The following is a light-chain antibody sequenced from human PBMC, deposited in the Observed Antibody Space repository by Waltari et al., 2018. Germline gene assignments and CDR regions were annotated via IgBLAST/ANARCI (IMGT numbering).Light chain of an antibody. Sequence: QSVLTQPPSASGTPGQRVTISCPGSCPNIGRNPVHWYQQVPGTAPKRLIYSNNPRPSGVPDRFSGSKSGTSASLAISGLQSEDEADYYCAAWDDSLNVLYVFGTGTKVTVL. CDR3: AAWDDSLNVLYV. CDR2: SNN. J-gene: IGLJ1*01. V-gene: IGLV1-44*01. CDR1: CPNIGRNP.